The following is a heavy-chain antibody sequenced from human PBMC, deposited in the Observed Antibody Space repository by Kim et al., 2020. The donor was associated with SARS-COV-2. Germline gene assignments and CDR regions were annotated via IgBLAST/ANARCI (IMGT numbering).Heavy chain of an antibody. Sequence: SVKVSCKASGGTFINYVIIWLRQAPGQGLEWVGMIIPMIGTTDSAQKFQGRVTIAADESTSTAYMELNNLRSEDTAVYYCGIQRACNYQAFDPWGQGTLVTVSS. J-gene: IGHJ5*02. CDR2: IIPMIGTT. V-gene: IGHV1-69*11. CDR1: GGTFINYV. D-gene: IGHD1-1*01. CDR3: GIQRACNYQAFDP.